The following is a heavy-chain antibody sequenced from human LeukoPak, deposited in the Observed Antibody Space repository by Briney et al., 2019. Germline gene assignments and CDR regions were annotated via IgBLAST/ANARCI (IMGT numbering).Heavy chain of an antibody. CDR2: IYYSGST. Sequence: KPSGTLSLTCPVSGGSISSYYWSWSRRPPGKGREGIGYIYYSGSTNYNPSLKSRVTISVDTSKNHFSLKLSSVTAADTAVYYCARERLGELSDAFDIWGQGTMVTVSS. D-gene: IGHD3-16*02. CDR1: GGSISSYY. V-gene: IGHV4-59*01. J-gene: IGHJ3*02. CDR3: ARERLGELSDAFDI.